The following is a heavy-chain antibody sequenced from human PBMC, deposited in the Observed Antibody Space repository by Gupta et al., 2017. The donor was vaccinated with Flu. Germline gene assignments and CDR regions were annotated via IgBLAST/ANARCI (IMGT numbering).Heavy chain of an antibody. CDR3: AKDDWDMMIFGVDFFDS. J-gene: IGHJ4*02. Sequence: AMSGCRQVSGKGLEWVGTLTGSGGQTYYSESVKGGFIISRDNTKSTVGMKLNSLRGDDTAVYDCAKDDWDMMIFGVDFFDSWGQGTQVIVSS. D-gene: IGHD3-3*01. CDR1: A. CDR2: LTGSGGQT. V-gene: IGHV3-23*01.